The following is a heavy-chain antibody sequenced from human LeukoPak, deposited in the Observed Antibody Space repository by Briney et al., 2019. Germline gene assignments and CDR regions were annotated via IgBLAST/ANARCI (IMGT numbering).Heavy chain of an antibody. J-gene: IGHJ4*02. CDR2: ISGSDDRT. CDR1: GFTFSSYA. V-gene: IGHV3-23*01. CDR3: AKDSGHSSSWYY. D-gene: IGHD6-13*01. Sequence: QPGGSLRLSCAASGFTFSSYAMNWVRQAPGKGLEWVSGISGSDDRTYYADSVKGRFTISRDIPRNTLYLQMNSLRAEDTAVYYCAKDSGHSSSWYYWGQGTLVTVSS.